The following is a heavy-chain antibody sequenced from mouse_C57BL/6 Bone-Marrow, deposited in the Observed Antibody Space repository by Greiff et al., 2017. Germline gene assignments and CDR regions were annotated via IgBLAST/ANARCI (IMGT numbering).Heavy chain of an antibody. CDR1: GFTFSDFY. CDR2: SRNKANDYTT. D-gene: IGHD2-5*01. J-gene: IGHJ1*03. CDR3: ARDDSNHLYFDV. Sequence: EVKLMESGGGLVQSGRSLRLSCATSGFTFSDFYMEWVRQAPGKGLEWIAASRNKANDYTTEYSASVKGRFIVSRDTSQSILYLQMNALRAEDTAIYYCARDDSNHLYFDVWGTGTTVTVSS. V-gene: IGHV7-1*01.